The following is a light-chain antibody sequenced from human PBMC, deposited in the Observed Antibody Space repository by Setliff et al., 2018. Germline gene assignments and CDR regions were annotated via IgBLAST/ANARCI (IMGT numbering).Light chain of an antibody. CDR1: QDIGND. CDR2: ATS. J-gene: IGKJ4*01. V-gene: IGKV1-6*01. Sequence: IQMTQSPSSLSASVGDRVTITCRASQDIGNDLGWYHQKPGKPPKLLIYATSILQSGVPSRFSGSRFGTEFTLTISSLQPEDFATYYCLQDVAYPLTFGGGT. CDR3: LQDVAYPLT.